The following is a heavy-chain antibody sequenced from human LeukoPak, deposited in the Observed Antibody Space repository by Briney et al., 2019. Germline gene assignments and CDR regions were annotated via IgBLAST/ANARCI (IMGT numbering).Heavy chain of an antibody. CDR2: ISSSGSTI. D-gene: IGHD5-12*01. V-gene: IGHV3-48*03. CDR1: RFTFSSYE. Sequence: PGGSLRLSCAASRFTFSSYEMNWVRQAPGKGLEWVSYISSSGSTIYYADSVKGRFTISRDNAKNSLYLQMNSLRAEDTAVYYCARVYSGYDWDDYWGQGTLVTVSS. J-gene: IGHJ4*02. CDR3: ARVYSGYDWDDY.